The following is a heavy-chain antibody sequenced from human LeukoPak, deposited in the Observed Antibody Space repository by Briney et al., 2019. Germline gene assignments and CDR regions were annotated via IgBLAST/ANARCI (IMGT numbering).Heavy chain of an antibody. Sequence: PSETLSLTCTVSGGSISSYYWNWIRQPPGKGLEWIGYIFSSGSTNYNPSLRSRATISVDTSKNQFSLKLSSVTAADTAVYYCARGPYYFDYWGQGTLVTVSS. CDR2: IFSSGST. CDR3: ARGPYYFDY. CDR1: GGSISSYY. V-gene: IGHV4-59*01. J-gene: IGHJ4*02.